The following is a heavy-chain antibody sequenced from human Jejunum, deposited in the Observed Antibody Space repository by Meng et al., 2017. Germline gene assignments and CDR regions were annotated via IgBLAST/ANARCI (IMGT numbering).Heavy chain of an antibody. Sequence: EVQLVASGGRLPQRGGALRLSCAGSGFTFTDHWMHWVRQGPGKGLVWVSRINPDGSNPTYADSVKGRFTISRDNAKNTVYLQMNSLRAEDTAVYYCTNDRLNHWGQGALVTVSS. CDR2: INPDGSNP. D-gene: IGHD1-1*01. V-gene: IGHV3-74*02. CDR1: GFTFTDHW. J-gene: IGHJ1*01. CDR3: TNDRLNH.